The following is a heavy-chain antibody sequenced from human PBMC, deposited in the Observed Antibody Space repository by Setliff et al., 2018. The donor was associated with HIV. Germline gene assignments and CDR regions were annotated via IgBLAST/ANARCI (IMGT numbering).Heavy chain of an antibody. J-gene: IGHJ4*02. Sequence: TGGSLRLSCAASGFTFNSYWMSWVRQPPGKGLEWVAHIGGDGREKFYLDSVEGRFTISRDNARNSLYLQMNDLRAEDTAVYYCATDRGFCTLDYWGQGTLVTVSS. CDR3: ATDRGFCTLDY. CDR2: IGGDGREK. CDR1: GFTFNSYW. V-gene: IGHV3-7*01. D-gene: IGHD2-8*01.